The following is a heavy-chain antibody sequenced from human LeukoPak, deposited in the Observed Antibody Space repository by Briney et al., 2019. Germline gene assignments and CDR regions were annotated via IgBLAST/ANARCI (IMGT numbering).Heavy chain of an antibody. J-gene: IGHJ4*02. D-gene: IGHD6-13*01. Sequence: ASVKVSCKASGYTFTGYYMHWVRRAPGQGLEWMGWINPNSGGTNYAQKFQGRVTMTRDTSISTAYMEPSRLRSDDTAVYYCARDVVAAPGTWDYWGQGTLVTVSS. CDR3: ARDVVAAPGTWDY. CDR1: GYTFTGYY. V-gene: IGHV1-2*02. CDR2: INPNSGGT.